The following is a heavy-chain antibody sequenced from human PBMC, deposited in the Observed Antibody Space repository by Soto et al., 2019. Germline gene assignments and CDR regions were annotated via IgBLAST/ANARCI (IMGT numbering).Heavy chain of an antibody. J-gene: IGHJ4*02. D-gene: IGHD3-10*01. CDR2: IYYTEST. CDR3: AVPSGRGVIRF. Sequence: PSETLSLTCSVSGASISSSSYYWGWIRQPPGKGLEWIGSIYYTESTYYSPSLKGRVTISADTSKNQFSLNLTSVTAADTAVYFCAVPSGRGVIRFWGQGTAVTVSS. V-gene: IGHV4-39*01. CDR1: GASISSSSYY.